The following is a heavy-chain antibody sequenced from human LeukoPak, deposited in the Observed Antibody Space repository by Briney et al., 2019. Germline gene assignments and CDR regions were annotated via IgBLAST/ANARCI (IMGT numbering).Heavy chain of an antibody. Sequence: GGSLRLSCAASGFTFSNFAMTWVRQAPGKGLEWVANIKQDGSEKNYVDSVEGRFTISRDNAKTSLYLQMNSLRAEDTAVYYCARSLWPEDYWGQGILVTVSS. CDR3: ARSLWPEDY. CDR2: IKQDGSEK. D-gene: IGHD5-18*01. J-gene: IGHJ4*02. CDR1: GFTFSNFA. V-gene: IGHV3-7*01.